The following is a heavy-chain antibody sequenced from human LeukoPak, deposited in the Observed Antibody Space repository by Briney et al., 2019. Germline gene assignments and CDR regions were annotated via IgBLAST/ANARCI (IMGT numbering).Heavy chain of an antibody. CDR2: IYYSGST. Sequence: PSETLSLTCTVSGGSISSYYWSWIRQPPGKGLEWIGYIYYSGSTNYNPSLKSRVTISVDTSKNQFSLKVSSVTAADTAVYYCARDSGSHFDYWGQGTLVTVSS. J-gene: IGHJ4*02. CDR3: ARDSGSHFDY. V-gene: IGHV4-59*12. D-gene: IGHD1-26*01. CDR1: GGSISSYY.